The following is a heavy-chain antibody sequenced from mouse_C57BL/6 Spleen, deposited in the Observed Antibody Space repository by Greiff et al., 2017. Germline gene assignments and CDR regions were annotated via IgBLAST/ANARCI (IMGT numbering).Heavy chain of an antibody. CDR1: GYTFTGYW. V-gene: IGHV1-9*01. D-gene: IGHD2-4*01. CDR2: ILPGSGST. J-gene: IGHJ2*01. CDR3: AREDYDYDRDSFDY. Sequence: QVQLQQSGAELMKPGASVKLSCKATGYTFTGYWIEWVKQRPGHGLEWIGEILPGSGSTNYNEQFKGKATFTADTSSNTAYMQLSSLTTEDSAIYDCAREDYDYDRDSFDYWGQGTTLTVSS.